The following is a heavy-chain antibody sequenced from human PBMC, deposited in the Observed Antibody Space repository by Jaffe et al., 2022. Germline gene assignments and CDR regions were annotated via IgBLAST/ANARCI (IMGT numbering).Heavy chain of an antibody. V-gene: IGHV4-39*01. CDR3: ARHGRVAARPGFDY. CDR2: IYYSGST. D-gene: IGHD6-6*01. Sequence: QLQLQESGPGLVKPSETLSLTCTVSGGSISSSSYYWGWIRQPPGKGLEWIGSIYYSGSTYYNPSLKSRVTISVDTSKNQFSLKLSSVTAADTAVYYCARHGRVAARPGFDYWGQGTLVTVSS. J-gene: IGHJ4*02. CDR1: GGSISSSSYY.